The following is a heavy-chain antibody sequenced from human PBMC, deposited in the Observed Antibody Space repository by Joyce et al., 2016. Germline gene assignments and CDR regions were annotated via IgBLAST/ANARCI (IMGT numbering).Heavy chain of an antibody. V-gene: IGHV3-21*01. CDR3: ARRQIGVENIYYYYYMDV. J-gene: IGHJ6*03. Sequence: EVQLVESGGGLVKPGGSLRLSCAASGFTFSNYSMNWVRQAPGEGLGGVSSISSSSSYIYYADSVKGRFTISRDNAKNSLSLQMNSLRAEDTAVYYCARRQIGVENIYYYYYMDVWGKGTTVTVSS. CDR2: ISSSSSYI. CDR1: GFTFSNYS. D-gene: IGHD3-22*01.